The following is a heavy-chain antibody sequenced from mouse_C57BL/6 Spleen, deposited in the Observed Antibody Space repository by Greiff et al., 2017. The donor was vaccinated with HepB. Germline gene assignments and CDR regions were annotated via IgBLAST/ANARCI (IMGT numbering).Heavy chain of an antibody. Sequence: VQLQQSGAELVKPGASVKMSCKASGYTFTSYWITWVKQRPGQGLEWIGDIYPGSGSTNYNEKFKSKATLTVDTSSSTAYMQLSSLTSEDSAVYYCARYSTVVPLDYWGQGTTLTVSS. J-gene: IGHJ2*01. V-gene: IGHV1-55*01. CDR3: ARYSTVVPLDY. CDR1: GYTFTSYW. D-gene: IGHD1-1*01. CDR2: IYPGSGST.